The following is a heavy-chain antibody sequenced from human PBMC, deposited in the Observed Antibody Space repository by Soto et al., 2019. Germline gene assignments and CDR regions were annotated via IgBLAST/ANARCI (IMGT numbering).Heavy chain of an antibody. Sequence: SETLSLTCTVSGGSISSYYWSWIRQPPGKGLEWIGYIYYSGSTNYNPSLKSRVTISVDTSKNQFSLKLSSVTAADTAVYYCARDRGHRGGFDYWGQGTLVTVSS. V-gene: IGHV4-59*01. CDR3: ARDRGHRGGFDY. CDR2: IYYSGST. D-gene: IGHD3-10*01. CDR1: GGSISSYY. J-gene: IGHJ4*02.